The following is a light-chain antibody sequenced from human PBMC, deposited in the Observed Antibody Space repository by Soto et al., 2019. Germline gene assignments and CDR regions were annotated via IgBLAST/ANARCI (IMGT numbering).Light chain of an antibody. V-gene: IGLV1-40*01. CDR1: SSNIGAGYD. CDR2: GNS. Sequence: QSVRTQPPSVSGAPGQRVTISCTGSSSNIGAGYDVHWYQQLPGTAPKLLIYGNSNRPSGVPDRFSVSKSGTSASLAITGLQAEDEADYYCQSYDSSLSVVFGGGTKLTVL. J-gene: IGLJ2*01. CDR3: QSYDSSLSVV.